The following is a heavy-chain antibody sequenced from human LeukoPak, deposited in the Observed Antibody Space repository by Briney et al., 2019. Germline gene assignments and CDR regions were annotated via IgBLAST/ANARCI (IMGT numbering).Heavy chain of an antibody. D-gene: IGHD3-3*01. CDR2: VSTSNPHT. CDR3: ARDRFLWGLGNWFDL. V-gene: IGHV1-18*01. CDR1: GYTFTNYG. Sequence: ASVKLSCKTSGYTFTNYGISWVRQAPGQGLEWMGWVSTSNPHTNYAPKFRGRVIMTIDTSTTTAYLEMRSLTSDDTAVYYCARDRFLWGLGNWFDLWGQGTLVTVTS. J-gene: IGHJ5*02.